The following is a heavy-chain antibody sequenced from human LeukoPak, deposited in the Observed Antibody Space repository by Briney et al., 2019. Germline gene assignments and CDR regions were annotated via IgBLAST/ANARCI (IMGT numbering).Heavy chain of an antibody. CDR3: ARERTFYTVVTPRNDVFDI. Sequence: PSETLSLTCTVSGGSISSYYWSWIRQPAGKGLEWIGRIYTSGSTNYNPSLKSRVTMSVDTSKNQFSLKLSSVTAADTAVYYCARERTFYTVVTPRNDVFDIWGQGTMVTVSS. D-gene: IGHD4-23*01. CDR2: IYTSGST. J-gene: IGHJ3*02. CDR1: GGSISSYY. V-gene: IGHV4-4*07.